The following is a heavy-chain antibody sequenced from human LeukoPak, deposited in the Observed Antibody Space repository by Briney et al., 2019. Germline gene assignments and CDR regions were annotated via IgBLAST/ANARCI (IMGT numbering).Heavy chain of an antibody. V-gene: IGHV1-2*06. CDR2: INPNSGDT. CDR1: GYTFTGYY. D-gene: IGHD3-10*01. CDR3: ARKLLFGGWFDP. Sequence: ASVKVSCKASGYTFTGYYMHWVRQAPGQGLEWVGRINPNSGDTNYAQKFQGRVTMTRDTSISTAYMGLSRLRSDDTAVYYCARKLLFGGWFDPWGQGTQVTVSS. J-gene: IGHJ5*02.